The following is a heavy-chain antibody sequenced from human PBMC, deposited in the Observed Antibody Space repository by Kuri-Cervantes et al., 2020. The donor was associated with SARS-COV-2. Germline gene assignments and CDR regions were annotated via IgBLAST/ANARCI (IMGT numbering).Heavy chain of an antibody. CDR1: GHTFTSYD. D-gene: IGHD4-23*01. J-gene: IGHJ3*02. Sequence: SVKVSCKASGHTFTSYDINCARQATGQGLEWMGWMNPNGSNTGHAQKFQGSVTMTRNTSISTAYMELISLRSEDTAVYYCARETTVVKVDIWGQGTMVTVSS. CDR3: ARETTVVKVDI. CDR2: MNPNGSNT. V-gene: IGHV1-8*01.